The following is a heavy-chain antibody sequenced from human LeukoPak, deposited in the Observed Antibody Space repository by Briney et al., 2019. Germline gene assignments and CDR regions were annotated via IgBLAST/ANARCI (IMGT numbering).Heavy chain of an antibody. J-gene: IGHJ4*02. V-gene: IGHV3-74*01. CDR3: ATTAYSSSSLGF. Sequence: PGGSLRLSCAASGFVFINYGMHWVRQTPGKGLVWVSRIKTDATSTNYADSVKGRFTISRDNTKNTLYLQMNSLRAEDTAVYYCATTAYSSSSLGFWGQGTLVTVSS. CDR2: IKTDATST. D-gene: IGHD6-6*01. CDR1: GFVFINYG.